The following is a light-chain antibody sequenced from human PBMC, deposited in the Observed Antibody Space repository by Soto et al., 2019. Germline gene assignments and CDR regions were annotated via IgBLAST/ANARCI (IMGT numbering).Light chain of an antibody. CDR2: DAS. Sequence: DIQMTQSPSSLSASVGDRVTITCRASQGVSAYLLWYQQTQGKAPKLLIYDASNLETGVPSRFSGSGSGTDFTFTISSLQPEDIATYYCQQYDNLPLTFGGGTKVEIK. CDR3: QQYDNLPLT. J-gene: IGKJ4*01. V-gene: IGKV1-33*01. CDR1: QGVSAY.